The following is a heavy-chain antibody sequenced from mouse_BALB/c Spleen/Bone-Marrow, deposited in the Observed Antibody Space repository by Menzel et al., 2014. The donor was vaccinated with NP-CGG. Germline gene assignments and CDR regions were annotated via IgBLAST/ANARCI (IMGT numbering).Heavy chain of an antibody. Sequence: QVQLKESGAELVKPGASVKLSCRVSGYTFTNYFVYWVKQRPGQGLEWIGEINPSNDTPNFNEKFKSKATLTVDKSSSTAYTQLSSLTSEDSAVYYCTRSGYYGYGWYFDVWGAGTTVTVSS. V-gene: IGHV1S81*02. CDR2: INPSNDTP. CDR3: TRSGYYGYGWYFDV. D-gene: IGHD1-2*01. J-gene: IGHJ1*01. CDR1: GYTFTNYF.